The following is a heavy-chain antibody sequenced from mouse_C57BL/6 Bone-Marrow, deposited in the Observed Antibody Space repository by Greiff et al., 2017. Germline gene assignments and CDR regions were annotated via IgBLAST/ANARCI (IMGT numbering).Heavy chain of an antibody. CDR3: TRRGDGYPYY. D-gene: IGHD2-3*01. V-gene: IGHV1-15*01. Sequence: QVQLKQSGAELVRPGASVTLSCKASGYTFTDYEMHWVKQTPVHGLEWIGAIDPETGGTAYNQKFKGKAILTADKSSSTAYMELRSLTSEDSAVYYCTRRGDGYPYYWGQGTTRTVSS. CDR2: IDPETGGT. J-gene: IGHJ2*01. CDR1: GYTFTDYE.